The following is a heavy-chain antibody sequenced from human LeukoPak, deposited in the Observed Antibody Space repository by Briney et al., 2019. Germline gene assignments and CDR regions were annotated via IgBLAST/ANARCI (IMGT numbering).Heavy chain of an antibody. V-gene: IGHV3-7*02. Sequence: GGSLRLSCAASGXTFSNYWVSWVRQAPGKGLEWVANIKEDGSEKYHVDSVKGRFTVSRDNAKNSLYLQMNSLRAEDTAVYYCARLQKRDSRDYWGQGTLVTVSS. CDR3: ARLQKRDSRDY. CDR1: GXTFSNYW. J-gene: IGHJ4*02. D-gene: IGHD5-24*01. CDR2: IKEDGSEK.